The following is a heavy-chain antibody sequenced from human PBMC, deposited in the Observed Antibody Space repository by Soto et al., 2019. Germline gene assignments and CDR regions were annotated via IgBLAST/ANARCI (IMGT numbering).Heavy chain of an antibody. CDR1: GFTFSSYG. V-gene: IGHV3-30*18. Sequence: GGSLRLSCAASGFTFSSYGMHWVRQAPGKGLEWVAVISYDGSNKYYADSVKGRFTISRDNSKNTLYLQMNSLRAEDTAVYYCAKMGTDYGDPKEYYYYYYYMDVWGKGTTVTVSS. CDR3: AKMGTDYGDPKEYYYYYYYMDV. J-gene: IGHJ6*03. CDR2: ISYDGSNK. D-gene: IGHD4-17*01.